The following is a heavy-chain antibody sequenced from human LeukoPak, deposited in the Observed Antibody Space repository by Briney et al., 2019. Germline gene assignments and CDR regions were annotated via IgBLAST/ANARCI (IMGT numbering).Heavy chain of an antibody. CDR1: GGSISSYY. D-gene: IGHD3-3*01. J-gene: IGHJ3*02. CDR2: IYYSGST. V-gene: IGHV4-59*01. Sequence: SETLSLTCTVSGGSISSYYWSWIRQPPGKGLEWIGYIYYSGSTNYNPSLKGRVTISVDTSKNQFSLKLSSVTAADTAVYYCARDYYDFWSGYYSDAFDIWGQGTMVTVSS. CDR3: ARDYYDFWSGYYSDAFDI.